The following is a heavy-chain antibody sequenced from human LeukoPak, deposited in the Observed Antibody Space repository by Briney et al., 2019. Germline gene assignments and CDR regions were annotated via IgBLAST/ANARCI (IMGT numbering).Heavy chain of an antibody. CDR3: ARTSFTMIGEYYFDY. CDR1: GFTFDDYG. J-gene: IGHJ4*02. V-gene: IGHV3-66*01. D-gene: IGHD3-22*01. CDR2: IYSGGST. Sequence: PGGSLRLSCAASGFTFDDYGMTWVRQAPGKGLEWVSVIYSGGSTYYADSVKGRFTISRDNSKNTLYLQMNSLRAEDTAVYYCARTSFTMIGEYYFDYWGQGTLVTVSS.